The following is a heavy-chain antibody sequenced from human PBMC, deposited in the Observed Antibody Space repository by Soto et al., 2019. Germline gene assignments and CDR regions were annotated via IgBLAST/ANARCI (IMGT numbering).Heavy chain of an antibody. V-gene: IGHV4-30-2*01. Sequence: QLQLQESGSRLVEPSQTLSLTCVVSGDSVTSGGFSWSWIRQPPGKGLEWLGYVFHSGTTLYNPSLEGRVTISLARSTNQISLRLTSGTAADTAVYFCARVLHWFEPWGQGMPVTVSS. CDR3: ARVLHWFEP. CDR2: VFHSGTT. CDR1: GDSVTSGGFS. J-gene: IGHJ5*02.